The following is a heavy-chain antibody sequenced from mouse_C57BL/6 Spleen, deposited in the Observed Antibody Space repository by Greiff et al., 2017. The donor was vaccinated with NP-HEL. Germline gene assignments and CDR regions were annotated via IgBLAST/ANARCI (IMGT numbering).Heavy chain of an antibody. CDR3: ARDLIGLDRSSRYFDV. J-gene: IGHJ1*03. Sequence: EVHLVESGPGLVKPSQSLSLTCSVTGYSITSGYYWNWIRQFPGNKLEWMGYISYDGSNNYNPSLKNRISITRDTSKNQFFLKLNSVTTEDTATYYCARDLIGLDRSSRYFDVWGTGTTVTVSS. D-gene: IGHD1-1*01. CDR1: GYSITSGYY. CDR2: ISYDGSN. V-gene: IGHV3-6*01.